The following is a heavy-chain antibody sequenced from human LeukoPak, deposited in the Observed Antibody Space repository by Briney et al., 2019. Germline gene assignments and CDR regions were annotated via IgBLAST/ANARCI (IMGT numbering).Heavy chain of an antibody. CDR1: GFTVSSNY. CDR3: ARDWRDSSSWYHKSYYYYGMDV. V-gene: IGHV3-66*01. J-gene: IGHJ6*02. Sequence: GGSLRLSCAASGFTVSSNYMSWVRQAPGKGLEWVSVIYSGGSTYYADSVKGRFTISRDNSKNTLYLQMNSLRAEDTAVYYCARDWRDSSSWYHKSYYYYGMDVWGQGTTVTVSS. D-gene: IGHD6-13*01. CDR2: IYSGGST.